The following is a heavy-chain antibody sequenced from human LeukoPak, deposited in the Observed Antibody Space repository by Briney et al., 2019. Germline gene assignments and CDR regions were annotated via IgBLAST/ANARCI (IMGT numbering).Heavy chain of an antibody. CDR1: GFTFSSYA. D-gene: IGHD6-13*01. CDR2: ISGSGGST. J-gene: IGHJ6*02. V-gene: IGHV3-23*01. Sequence: PGGSLRLSCAASGFTFSSYAMSWVRQAPGKGLEWVSAISGSGGSTYYADSVKGRFTISRDNSKNTLYLQMNSLRAEDTAVYYCARGRYSSSWYRSDYYYYYGMDVWGQGTTVTVSS. CDR3: ARGRYSSSWYRSDYYYYYGMDV.